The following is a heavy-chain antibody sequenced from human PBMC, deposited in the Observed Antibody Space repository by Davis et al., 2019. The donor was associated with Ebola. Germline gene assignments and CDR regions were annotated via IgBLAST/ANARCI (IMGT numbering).Heavy chain of an antibody. Sequence: GQSLKISCMCSGYIFPSYWIGWVRQMPGKGLELMGIIYPGDSDTIYIPSFQGQVTISADKSISTAYLQWSSLKASDTAMYYCARQPPMDYGSGNYYYDGMDVWGQGTTVTVSS. CDR2: IYPGDSDT. CDR1: GYIFPSYW. CDR3: ARQPPMDYGSGNYYYDGMDV. J-gene: IGHJ6*02. D-gene: IGHD3-10*01. V-gene: IGHV5-51*01.